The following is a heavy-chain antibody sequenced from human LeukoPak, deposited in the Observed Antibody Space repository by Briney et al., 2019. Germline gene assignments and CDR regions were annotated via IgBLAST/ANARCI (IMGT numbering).Heavy chain of an antibody. J-gene: IGHJ4*02. V-gene: IGHV4-30-4*01. CDR1: GGSISRGDYY. Sequence: SETLSLTCTVSGGSISRGDYYWSWIRQPPGKGLEWIGYIYYSGSTDYNPSLKSRVTISVDTSKNQFSLKLSSVTAADTAVYYCARGKSKFDYWGQGTLVPSPQ. CDR2: IYYSGST. CDR3: ARGKSKFDY.